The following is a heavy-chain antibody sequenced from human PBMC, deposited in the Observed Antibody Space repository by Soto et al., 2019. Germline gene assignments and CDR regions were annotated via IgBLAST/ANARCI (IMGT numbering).Heavy chain of an antibody. CDR3: ARGPVSYSSNWYDTYYYGMDV. CDR2: IIPIFGTA. Sequence: SVKVSCKASGGTFSSYAISWVRQAPGQGLEWMGGIIPIFGTANYAQKFQGRVTITADESTSTAYMELSSLRSEDTAVYYCARGPVSYSSNWYDTYYYGMDVWGQGTTVTVSS. D-gene: IGHD6-13*01. V-gene: IGHV1-69*13. J-gene: IGHJ6*02. CDR1: GGTFSSYA.